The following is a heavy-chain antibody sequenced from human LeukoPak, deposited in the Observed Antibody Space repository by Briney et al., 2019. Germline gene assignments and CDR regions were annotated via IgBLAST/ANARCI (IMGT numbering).Heavy chain of an antibody. CDR2: INPNSGGT. J-gene: IGHJ4*02. D-gene: IGHD4-17*01. CDR1: GYTFTGYY. CDR3: ARESVTTKSDFDY. V-gene: IGHV1-2*02. Sequence: ASVKVSCKASGYTFTGYYMHWVRQAPGQGLEWMGWINPNSGGTNYAQKFQGRVTMTRDTSISTAYMELSRLRSDDTAVYYCARESVTTKSDFDYWGQGTLVTVSS.